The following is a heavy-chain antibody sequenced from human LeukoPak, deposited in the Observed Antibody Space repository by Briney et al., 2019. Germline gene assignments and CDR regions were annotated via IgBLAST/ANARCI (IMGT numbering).Heavy chain of an antibody. CDR1: GGSISSSSYY. J-gene: IGHJ4*02. CDR2: IYYSGST. D-gene: IGHD3-3*01. CDR3: ARHGGYVLRFLELLLWLDY. Sequence: SETLSLTCTVSGGSISSSSYYWGWIRQPPGKGLEWIGSIYYSGSTYYNPSLKSRVTISVDTSKNQFSLKLSSVTAADTAVYYCARHGGYVLRFLELLLWLDYWGQGTLVTVSS. V-gene: IGHV4-39*01.